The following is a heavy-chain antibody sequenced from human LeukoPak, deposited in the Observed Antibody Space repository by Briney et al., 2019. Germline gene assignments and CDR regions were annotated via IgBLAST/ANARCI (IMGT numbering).Heavy chain of an antibody. CDR3: ARSRGSVRGVITGYYYGLDV. CDR2: INLDGTTT. J-gene: IGHJ6*02. D-gene: IGHD3-10*01. CDR1: GFTFSFYS. V-gene: IGHV3-74*01. Sequence: GGSLRLSCAASGFTFSFYSMNWVRQAPGKGLVWVSRINLDGTTTSYADSVKGRFTISRDNAKNTLYLQMNSLRAEDTAVYYCARSRGSVRGVITGYYYGLDVWGQGTTVTVSS.